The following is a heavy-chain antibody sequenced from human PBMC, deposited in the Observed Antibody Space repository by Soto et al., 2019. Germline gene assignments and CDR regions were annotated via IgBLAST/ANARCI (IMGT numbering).Heavy chain of an antibody. CDR3: ARDTGDRIFDF. V-gene: IGHV1-2*02. CDR2: INPNSGVT. J-gene: IGHJ4*02. Sequence: QAQLVQFGTEVKKPGASVKVSCKASGYTFSGYYIDWVRQAPGQGLEWVGWINPNSGVTNYAQKFKGRVTMTKDTSIGTAYMELSSLRSDDTALYYCARDTGDRIFDFWGQGTLVTVSS. D-gene: IGHD7-27*01. CDR1: GYTFSGYY.